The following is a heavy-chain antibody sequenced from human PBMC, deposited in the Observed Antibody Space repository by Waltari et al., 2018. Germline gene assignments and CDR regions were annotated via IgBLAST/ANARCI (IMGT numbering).Heavy chain of an antibody. D-gene: IGHD5-18*01. CDR3: AGLRGFNYAFEP. Sequence: QVQLQESGPGLVKPSGTLSLTCSVSGYSISSDFYWGWIRPPPGKGLEWIATVYHRESTYYNPSLMSRLTLSVDTSNNQFSLNLRSVTAADTAVYYCAGLRGFNYAFEPWGRGALVTVSS. V-gene: IGHV4-38-2*02. CDR1: GYSISSDFY. CDR2: VYHREST. J-gene: IGHJ5*02.